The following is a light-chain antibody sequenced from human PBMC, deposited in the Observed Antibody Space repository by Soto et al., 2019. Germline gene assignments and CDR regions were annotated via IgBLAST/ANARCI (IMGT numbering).Light chain of an antibody. CDR1: QSVSNNY. CDR2: GAS. V-gene: IGKV3-20*01. Sequence: EIVLTQSPDTLSLSPGESATLSCRASQSVSNNYLAWYQQKPGRAPSLLIYGASNRAAGIPDRFSGSGSGTDFTLTISRLEPEDFAVFYCQQYDDSITFGQGTRLEIE. J-gene: IGKJ5*01. CDR3: QQYDDSIT.